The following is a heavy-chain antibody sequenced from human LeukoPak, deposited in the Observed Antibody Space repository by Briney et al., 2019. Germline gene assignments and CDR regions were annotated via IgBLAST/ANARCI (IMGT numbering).Heavy chain of an antibody. J-gene: IGHJ4*02. D-gene: IGHD3-16*01. V-gene: IGHV3-74*01. CDR3: ARDAGWGRLDS. Sequence: QPGGSLRLSCAASGLTISDSWIHWVRHAPGKGLMWVSRLASDESNKIYADSVKGRFTISRDNAKNTLYLQMNSLRVEDTGIYYCARDAGWGRLDSWGQGALVTVSS. CDR2: LASDESNK. CDR1: GLTISDSW.